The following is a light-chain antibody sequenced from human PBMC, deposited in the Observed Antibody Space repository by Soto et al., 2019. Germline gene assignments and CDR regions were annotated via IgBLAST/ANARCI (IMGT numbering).Light chain of an antibody. CDR1: QIISSTY. Sequence: DIVLTQSPGTLSLSPGERATLSCRASQIISSTYLGWYQQKPGQAPRLLIYGASSRATGIPDRFSGSGSGTDFTLTISRLEPEDVATYYCQKYISAPYTFGPGTKVDIK. CDR2: GAS. CDR3: QKYISAPYT. V-gene: IGKV3-20*01. J-gene: IGKJ3*01.